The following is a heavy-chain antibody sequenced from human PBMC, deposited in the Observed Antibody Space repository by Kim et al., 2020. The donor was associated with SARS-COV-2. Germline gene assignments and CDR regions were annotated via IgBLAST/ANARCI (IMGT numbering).Heavy chain of an antibody. CDR3: ARSPFYGYFARNWFDP. V-gene: IGHV4-34*01. CDR1: GGSFSGYY. J-gene: IGHJ5*02. D-gene: IGHD3-9*01. Sequence: SETLSLTCAVYGGSFSGYYWSWIRQPPGKGLEWIGEINHSGSTNYNPSLKSRVTISVDTSKNQFSLKLSSVTAADTAVYYCARSPFYGYFARNWFDPWGQGTLVTVSS. CDR2: INHSGST.